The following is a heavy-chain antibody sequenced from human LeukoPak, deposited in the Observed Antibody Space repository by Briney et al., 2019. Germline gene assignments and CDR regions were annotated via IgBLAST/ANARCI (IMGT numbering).Heavy chain of an antibody. CDR2: ISGSGGST. D-gene: IGHD3-10*01. J-gene: IGHJ4*02. Sequence: GGSLRLSCASSGFTFSSYWMHWVRQAPGKGLEWVSAISGSGGSTYYADSVKGRFTISRDNSKNTLYLQMNSLRAEDTAVYYCARHGEFFDYWGQGTLVTVSS. CDR1: GFTFSSYW. CDR3: ARHGEFFDY. V-gene: IGHV3-23*01.